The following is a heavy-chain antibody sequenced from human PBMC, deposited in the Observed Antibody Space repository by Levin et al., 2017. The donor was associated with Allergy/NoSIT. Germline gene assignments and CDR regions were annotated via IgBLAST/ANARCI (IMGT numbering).Heavy chain of an antibody. J-gene: IGHJ4*02. D-gene: IGHD4/OR15-4a*01. V-gene: IGHV4-31*03. CDR1: GDSISRSAYY. Sequence: PSETLSLTCNVSGDSISRSAYYWGWIRQHPGTGLEWIGYMFYSGFTYYNPSLKSRVSISVDTSENQVSLKLSSVTAADTAVYFCARAPMVRYFDSWGQGTLVTVSS. CDR2: MFYSGFT. CDR3: ARAPMVRYFDS.